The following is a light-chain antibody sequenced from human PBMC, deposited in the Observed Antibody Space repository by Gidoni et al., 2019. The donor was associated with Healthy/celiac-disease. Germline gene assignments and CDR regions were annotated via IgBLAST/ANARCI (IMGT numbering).Light chain of an antibody. J-gene: IGLJ2*01. CDR1: KLGDKY. CDR3: QAWDSSTAVV. V-gene: IGLV3-1*01. Sequence: SYELTPPPSVSVSPGQTASITCSGDKLGDKYACWYQPKPGQSPVLVIYQDSKRPPGIPERFSGSNSGNTATLTISGTQAMDEADYYCQAWDSSTAVVFGGGTKLTVL. CDR2: QDS.